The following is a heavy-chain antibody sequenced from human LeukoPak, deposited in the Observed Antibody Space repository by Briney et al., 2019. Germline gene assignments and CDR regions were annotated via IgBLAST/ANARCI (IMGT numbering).Heavy chain of an antibody. CDR2: IYSGGST. J-gene: IGHJ4*02. CDR3: PRGLGYCTSTTCLLPFDY. D-gene: IGHD2-2*01. Sequence: GGSLRLSCAASGFTVRTYYMTWVRQAPGKGLECVSVIYSGGSTYYADSVKGRFTVSRDNSKNTLYLQMNSLRAEDTAMYYCPRGLGYCTSTTCLLPFDYWGQGTLVTVSS. V-gene: IGHV3-53*01. CDR1: GFTVRTYY.